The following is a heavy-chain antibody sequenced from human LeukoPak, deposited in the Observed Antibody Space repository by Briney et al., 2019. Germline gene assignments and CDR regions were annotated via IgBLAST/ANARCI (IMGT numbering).Heavy chain of an antibody. D-gene: IGHD4-11*01. CDR3: AKGGSSYSEMDY. CDR2: LSASGGLT. V-gene: IGHV3-23*01. CDR1: ASTLSSYA. J-gene: IGHJ4*02. Sequence: GGSLRLSCGASASTLSSYAMSWVRQAPGKGLEWVSGLSASGGLTYYADSVKGRFTISRDNSKNTLYLQMNSLRADDTAVYYCAKGGSSYSEMDYWGQGTLVTVSS.